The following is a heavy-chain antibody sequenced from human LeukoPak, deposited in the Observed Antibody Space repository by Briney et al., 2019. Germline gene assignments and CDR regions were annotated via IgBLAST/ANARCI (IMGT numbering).Heavy chain of an antibody. D-gene: IGHD3-3*01. Sequence: ASVKVSCKASGYTFTSYGISWVRQAPGQGLEWMGWISAYNGNTNYAQKLQGRVTMTTDTSTSTAYMELRSLRSDDTAVYYCARDQEREYYDFWSGYQYNWFDPWGQGTLVTVSS. V-gene: IGHV1-18*01. J-gene: IGHJ5*02. CDR3: ARDQEREYYDFWSGYQYNWFDP. CDR2: ISAYNGNT. CDR1: GYTFTSYG.